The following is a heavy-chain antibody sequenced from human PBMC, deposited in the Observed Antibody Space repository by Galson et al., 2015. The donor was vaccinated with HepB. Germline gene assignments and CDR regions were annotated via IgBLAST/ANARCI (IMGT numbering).Heavy chain of an antibody. CDR3: ARDRDYRFDY. D-gene: IGHD4/OR15-4a*01. V-gene: IGHV1-18*04. Sequence: SVKVSCKASGYTFTTNDISWVRQAPGQGLEWMGWISANNGNTKYAQNFQERVTLTRDTSTSTVYLELRNLRSDDTAAYYCARDRDYRFDYWGQGTLVTVSS. J-gene: IGHJ4*02. CDR2: ISANNGNT. CDR1: GYTFTTND.